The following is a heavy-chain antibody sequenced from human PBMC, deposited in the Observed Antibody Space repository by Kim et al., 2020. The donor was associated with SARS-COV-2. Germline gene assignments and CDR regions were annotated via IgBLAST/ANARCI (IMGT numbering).Heavy chain of an antibody. D-gene: IGHD6-13*01. V-gene: IGHV3-9*01. J-gene: IGHJ4*02. Sequence: AASVTGRSTISRDHAKNSLYLQMNSLRADDTALYYCAKLIASAGSYYFDFWGQGTLVTVSS. CDR3: AKLIASAGSYYFDF.